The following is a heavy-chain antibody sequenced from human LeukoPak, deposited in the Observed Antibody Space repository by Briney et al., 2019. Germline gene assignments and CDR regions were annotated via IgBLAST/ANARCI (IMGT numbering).Heavy chain of an antibody. Sequence: GGSLRLSCAASGFSFSAYWMTWVRHAPGAGLEFVANINPVGTATYYADPVKGRFTISRDNAKNLVYLQMNSLRAEDTAVYHCGRFGYVAGVDLWGQGTLVTVSS. CDR1: GFSFSAYW. V-gene: IGHV3-7*01. J-gene: IGHJ4*02. CDR3: GRFGYVAGVDL. CDR2: INPVGTAT. D-gene: IGHD6-19*01.